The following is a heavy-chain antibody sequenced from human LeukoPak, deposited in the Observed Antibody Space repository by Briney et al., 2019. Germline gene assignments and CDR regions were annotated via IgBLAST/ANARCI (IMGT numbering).Heavy chain of an antibody. CDR2: ISYDGSNK. V-gene: IGHV3-30*18. D-gene: IGHD5-24*01. CDR3: AKDYGYNPWYFDY. Sequence: GRSLRLPCAASGFSFSSYDMHWVRQAPGKGLEWVAVISYDGSNKYYADSVKGRFTISRDNSKNTLYLQMNSLRAEDTAVYYCAKDYGYNPWYFDYWGQGTLVTVSS. CDR1: GFSFSSYD. J-gene: IGHJ4*02.